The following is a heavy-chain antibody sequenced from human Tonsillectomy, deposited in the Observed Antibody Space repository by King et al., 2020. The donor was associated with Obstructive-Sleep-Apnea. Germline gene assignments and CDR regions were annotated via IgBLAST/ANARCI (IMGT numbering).Heavy chain of an antibody. J-gene: IGHJ4*02. V-gene: IGHV3-21*01. CDR1: GFTFSSYS. D-gene: IGHD6-19*01. CDR3: ARDSGSGITVAATDY. Sequence: VQLVESGGGLVKPGGSLRLSCAASGFTFSSYSLNWVRQAPGKGLEWVSSISSSSSYIYYADSVKGRFTISRDNAKNSLYLQMKTLTAAETAVYYCARDSGSGITVAATDYWGQGTLVTVSS. CDR2: ISSSSSYI.